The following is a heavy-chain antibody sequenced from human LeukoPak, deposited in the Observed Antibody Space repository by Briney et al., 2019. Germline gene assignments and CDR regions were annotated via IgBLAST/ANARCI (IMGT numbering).Heavy chain of an antibody. Sequence: GGSLRLSCAASGFIFSTYAATWVRQIPGKGLEWVSVISGSGDFRYYADSVKGRFTISRDKAKNTVYLQVNSLRSEDTAVYYCARDPVTTWGYFDYWGQGTLVTVSS. CDR1: GFIFSTYA. D-gene: IGHD4-17*01. V-gene: IGHV3-23*01. CDR2: ISGSGDFR. J-gene: IGHJ4*02. CDR3: ARDPVTTWGYFDY.